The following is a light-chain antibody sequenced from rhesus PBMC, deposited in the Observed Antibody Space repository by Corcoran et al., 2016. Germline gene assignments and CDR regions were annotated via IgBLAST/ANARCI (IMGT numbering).Light chain of an antibody. Sequence: DIQMTQSPSSLSASVGDTVTITCRASQGISNNLAWYQQKPGKVPKLLSYYASTLQSGVPSRFSGSGSGTEFPLTISSMQPEDFAAYSCLQGYSTPYSFGQGTKVEIE. CDR2: YAS. CDR3: LQGYSTPYS. J-gene: IGKJ2*01. CDR1: QGISNN. V-gene: IGKV1-32*03.